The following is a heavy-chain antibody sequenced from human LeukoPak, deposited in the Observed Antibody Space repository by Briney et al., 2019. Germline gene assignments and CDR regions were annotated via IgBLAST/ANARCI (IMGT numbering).Heavy chain of an antibody. CDR3: AREYYDSSGYYYPKDY. Sequence: ASVKVSCKASGYTFTGYYMHWVRQAPGQGLEWIGWINPNSGGPNYAQKFQGRVTMTRDTSISTAYMELSRLRSDDAAVYYCAREYYDSSGYYYPKDYWGQGTLVTVSS. V-gene: IGHV1-2*02. J-gene: IGHJ4*02. CDR2: INPNSGGP. D-gene: IGHD3-22*01. CDR1: GYTFTGYY.